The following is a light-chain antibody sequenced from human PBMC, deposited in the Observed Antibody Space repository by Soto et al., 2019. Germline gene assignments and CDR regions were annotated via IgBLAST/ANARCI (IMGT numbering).Light chain of an antibody. J-gene: IGKJ4*01. CDR3: QQYIRWPLT. CDR2: GAS. CDR1: QSVSSSY. Sequence: EIVLTQSPGTLSLSPGARATLSCRASQSVSSSYLAWYQQKPGQAPRLLIYGASTRATGTPARFSGSGSGTEFTLTISSLQSEDFAVYYCQQYIRWPLTFGGGTKVDIK. V-gene: IGKV3-15*01.